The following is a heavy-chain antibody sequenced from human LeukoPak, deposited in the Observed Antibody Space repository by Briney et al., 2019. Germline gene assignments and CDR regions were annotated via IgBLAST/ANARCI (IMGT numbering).Heavy chain of an antibody. CDR3: ARDYYGSGSFWFDP. Sequence: SETLSLTCTVSGGSISSGGYSWSWIRQHPGKGLEWIGYIYYSGSTYYNPSLKSRVTISVATSKNQFSLKLSSVTAADTAVYYCARDYYGSGSFWFDPWGQGTLVTVSS. D-gene: IGHD3-10*01. J-gene: IGHJ5*02. V-gene: IGHV4-31*03. CDR2: IYYSGST. CDR1: GGSISSGGYS.